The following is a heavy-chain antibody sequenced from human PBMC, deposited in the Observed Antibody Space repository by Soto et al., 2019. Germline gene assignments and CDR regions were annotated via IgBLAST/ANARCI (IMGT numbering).Heavy chain of an antibody. Sequence: PVGSLRLSCAASGFTLSSYAMHWVRQAPGKGLEWVAVISYDGSNKYYADSVKGRFTISRDNAKNSLYLQMNSLRAEDTAVYYCARDPGRSWSFDYWRQGTLVTVSS. CDR2: ISYDGSNK. CDR3: ARDPGRSWSFDY. CDR1: GFTLSSYA. V-gene: IGHV3-30-3*01. D-gene: IGHD2-8*02. J-gene: IGHJ4*02.